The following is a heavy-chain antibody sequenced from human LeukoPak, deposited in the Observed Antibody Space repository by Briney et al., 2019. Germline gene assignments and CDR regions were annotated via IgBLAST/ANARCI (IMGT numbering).Heavy chain of an antibody. CDR3: ARGGSSWTGYYYYGMDV. Sequence: QAGGSLRLSCAASGFTVSRNYMSWVRQAPGKGLEWVSVIYSGGSTYYADSVKGRFTISRDNSKNTLYLQMNSLRAEDTAVYYCARGGSSWTGYYYYGMDVWGQGTTVTVSS. D-gene: IGHD6-13*01. CDR1: GFTVSRNY. J-gene: IGHJ6*02. CDR2: IYSGGST. V-gene: IGHV3-66*01.